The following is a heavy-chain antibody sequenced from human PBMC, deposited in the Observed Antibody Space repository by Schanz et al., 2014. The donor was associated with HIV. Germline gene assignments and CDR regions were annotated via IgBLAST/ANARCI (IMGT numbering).Heavy chain of an antibody. CDR2: ISNLGSP. Sequence: QVQLQESGPGLVKSSETLSLTCTVSGGSISSYYWSWIRQPPGKGLEWIGYISNLGSPNYNPSLKSRVTISVDTSKTQFSLKLNLVTAADTALYYCASVCSGGNCFDYWGQGTLVTVSS. J-gene: IGHJ4*02. CDR1: GGSISSYY. V-gene: IGHV4-4*08. D-gene: IGHD2-15*01. CDR3: ASVCSGGNCFDY.